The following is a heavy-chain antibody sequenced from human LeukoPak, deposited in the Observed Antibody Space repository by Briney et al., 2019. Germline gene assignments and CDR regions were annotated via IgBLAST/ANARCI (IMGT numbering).Heavy chain of an antibody. CDR1: GGSISSGGYY. Sequence: SETLSLTCTVSGGSISSGGYYWSWIRQHPGKGLEWIGYIYYSGSTYYNPSLKSRVTISVDTSKNQFSLKLSSVTAADTAVYYCARGITAYDSSGTAYFDYWGQGTLVTVSS. CDR2: IYYSGST. CDR3: ARGITAYDSSGTAYFDY. V-gene: IGHV4-31*03. J-gene: IGHJ4*02. D-gene: IGHD3-22*01.